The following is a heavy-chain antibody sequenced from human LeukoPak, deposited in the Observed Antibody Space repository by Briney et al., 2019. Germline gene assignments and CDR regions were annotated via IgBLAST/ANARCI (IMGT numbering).Heavy chain of an antibody. CDR2: NYPGDSDT. CDR3: ARHNLETYYYDSSGYYLEWFDP. D-gene: IGHD3-22*01. J-gene: IGHJ5*02. CDR1: GYSFTSYW. V-gene: IGHV5-51*01. Sequence: GESLKISCKGSGYSFTSYWIGWVRQMPGKGLEWMGINYPGDSDTRYSPSFQGQVTISADKSISTAYLQWSSLKASDTAMYYCARHNLETYYYDSSGYYLEWFDPWGQGTLVTVSS.